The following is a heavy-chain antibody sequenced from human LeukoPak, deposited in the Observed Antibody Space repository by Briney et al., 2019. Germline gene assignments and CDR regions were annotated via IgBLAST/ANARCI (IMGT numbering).Heavy chain of an antibody. Sequence: SETLSLTCTVSRGALSSSRYYWGWIRQPPGKGLEWIGSIYYSGSTYYNPSLKSRVTISVDTSKNQFSLKLSSVTAADTAVNYCRLWSAGYALDIWGQGTMVTVSS. V-gene: IGHV4-39*01. J-gene: IGHJ3*02. CDR2: IYYSGST. D-gene: IGHD3-10*01. CDR1: RGALSSSRYY. CDR3: RLWSAGYALDI.